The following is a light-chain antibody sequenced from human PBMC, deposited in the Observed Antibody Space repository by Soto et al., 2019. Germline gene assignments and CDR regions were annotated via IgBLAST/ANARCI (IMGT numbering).Light chain of an antibody. V-gene: IGLV1-40*01. CDR2: GNT. CDR1: SSNIGADYE. CDR3: QSYDNTLKGCV. J-gene: IGLJ1*01. Sequence: QSELTQPPSVSGAPGQRVIISCTGGSSNIGADYEVHWYQQLPGTPPKLLIYGNTNRPSGVPDRFSGSKSGSSASLAITGLQAEDEAEYYCQSYDNTLKGCVFGTGTKVTVL.